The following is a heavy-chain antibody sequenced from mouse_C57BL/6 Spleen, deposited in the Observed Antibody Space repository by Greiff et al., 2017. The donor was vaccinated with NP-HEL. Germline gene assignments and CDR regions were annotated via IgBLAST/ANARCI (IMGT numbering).Heavy chain of an antibody. CDR1: GFTFSSYA. CDR3: ARATTVGAYDVDY. V-gene: IGHV5-4*03. J-gene: IGHJ4*01. D-gene: IGHD1-1*01. CDR2: ISDGGSYT. Sequence: EVKLVESGGGLVKPGGSLKLSCAASGFTFSSYAMSWVRQTPEKRLEWVATISDGGSYTYYPDNVKGRFTIARDNAKNNLYLQMSHLKSEDTAMYYCARATTVGAYDVDYWGQGTSVTVSS.